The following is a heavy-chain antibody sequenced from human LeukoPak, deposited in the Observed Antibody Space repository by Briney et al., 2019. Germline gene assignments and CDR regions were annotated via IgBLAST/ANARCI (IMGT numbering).Heavy chain of an antibody. D-gene: IGHD3-10*01. CDR3: ARGFATMVRGVVLDF. J-gene: IGHJ4*02. CDR2: IYRSGST. Sequence: SETLSLTCAVYSGSFSGYYWSWIRQPPGKGLEWIGEIYRSGSTNYNPSLKSRVTISVDTSKNQFSLKLSSVTAADTAVYYCARGFATMVRGVVLDFWGQGTLVTVSS. CDR1: SGSFSGYY. V-gene: IGHV4-34*01.